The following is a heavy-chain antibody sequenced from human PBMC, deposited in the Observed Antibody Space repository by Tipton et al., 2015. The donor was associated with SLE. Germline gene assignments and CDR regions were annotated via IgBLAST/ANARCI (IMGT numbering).Heavy chain of an antibody. D-gene: IGHD6-13*01. V-gene: IGHV4-39*07. CDR3: ARSWSYYYMDV. J-gene: IGHJ6*03. CDR1: GGSISSGSYY. CDR2: INHSGST. Sequence: TLSLTCTVSGGSISSGSYYWSWIRQPPGKGLEWIGEINHSGSTNYNPSLKSRVTISVDTSKNQFSLKLSSVTAADTAVYYCARSWSYYYMDVWGKGTTVTVSS.